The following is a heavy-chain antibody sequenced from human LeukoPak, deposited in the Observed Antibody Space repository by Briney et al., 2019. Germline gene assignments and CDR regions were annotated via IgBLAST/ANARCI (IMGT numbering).Heavy chain of an antibody. J-gene: IGHJ6*03. Sequence: SETLSLTCAVYGGSFSGYYWSWIRQPPGKGLEWIGEINHSGSTNYNPSLKIRVTISVDTSKNQFSLKLSSVTAADTAVYYCARIYGSGSYYVYYYYYMDVWGKGTTVTISS. CDR3: ARIYGSGSYYVYYYYYMDV. V-gene: IGHV4-34*01. D-gene: IGHD3-10*01. CDR2: INHSGST. CDR1: GGSFSGYY.